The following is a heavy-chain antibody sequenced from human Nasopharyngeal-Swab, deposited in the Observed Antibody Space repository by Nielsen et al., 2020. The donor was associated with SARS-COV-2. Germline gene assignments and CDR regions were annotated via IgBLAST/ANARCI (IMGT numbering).Heavy chain of an antibody. D-gene: IGHD3-10*01. J-gene: IGHJ4*02. CDR2: ISYDGSNK. CDR3: ARTETYYYGSGSYYPIDY. V-gene: IGHV3-30*03. CDR1: GFTFSSYG. Sequence: GESLKISCAASGFTFSSYGMHWVRQAPGKGLEWVAVISYDGSNKYYADSVKGRFTISRDNSKNTLYLQMNSLRAEDTAVHYCARTETYYYGSGSYYPIDYWGQGTLVTVSS.